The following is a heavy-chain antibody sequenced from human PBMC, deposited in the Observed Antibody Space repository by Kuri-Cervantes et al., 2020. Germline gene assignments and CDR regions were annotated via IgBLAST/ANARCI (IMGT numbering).Heavy chain of an antibody. CDR3: ARAGEDYYYMDV. Sequence: SVKVSCKASGGTLSRYAISWVRQAPGQGLEWMGGIIPIFGTPNYEQKFQGRVTITADESPSTAYMALSSLRSEDTAVYYCARAGEDYYYMDVWGKGTTVTVSS. CDR1: GGTLSRYA. D-gene: IGHD4-17*01. CDR2: IIPIFGTP. J-gene: IGHJ6*03. V-gene: IGHV1-69*13.